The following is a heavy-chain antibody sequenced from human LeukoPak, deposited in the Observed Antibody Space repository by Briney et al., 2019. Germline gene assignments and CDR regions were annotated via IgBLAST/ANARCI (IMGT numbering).Heavy chain of an antibody. V-gene: IGHV3-30*03. Sequence: PGGSLRLSCVASGFIFSTYGMNWVRQAPGKGLEWVAVISYEGGNKDYSDSVKGRFTNSRDNSKSTLYLQLNSLRAEDTAIYYCATDYTPYVGASADWGQGTLVTVSS. CDR2: ISYEGGNK. CDR1: GFIFSTYG. CDR3: ATDYTPYVGASAD. J-gene: IGHJ4*02. D-gene: IGHD1-26*01.